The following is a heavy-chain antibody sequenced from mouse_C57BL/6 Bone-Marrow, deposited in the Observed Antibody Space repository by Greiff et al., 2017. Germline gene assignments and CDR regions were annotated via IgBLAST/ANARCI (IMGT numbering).Heavy chain of an antibody. V-gene: IGHV1-85*01. CDR3: ARQLRLSFAY. J-gene: IGHJ3*01. CDR2: IYPREGSN. Sequence: VKLMESGPELVKPGASVKLSCKASGYTFTSYDINWVKQRPGQGLEWIGWIYPREGSNKDNEKFKGKATLTVDTSSSTSYMELHSLTSEDSAVYFCARQLRLSFAYWGQGTLVTVSA. D-gene: IGHD3-2*02. CDR1: GYTFTSYD.